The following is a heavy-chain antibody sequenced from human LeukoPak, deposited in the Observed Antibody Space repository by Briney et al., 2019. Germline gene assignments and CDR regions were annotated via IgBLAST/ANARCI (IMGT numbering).Heavy chain of an antibody. CDR1: GYTFTSYY. D-gene: IGHD3-16*01. CDR2: INPSGGST. CDR3: ARGLEGILKITFGGVLGY. Sequence: ASVKVSCKASGYTFTSYYMHWVRLAPGQGLEWMGIINPSGGSTSYAQKFQGRVTMTRDTSTSTVYMELSSLRSEDTAVYYCARGLEGILKITFGGVLGYWGQGTLVTVSS. V-gene: IGHV1-46*01. J-gene: IGHJ4*02.